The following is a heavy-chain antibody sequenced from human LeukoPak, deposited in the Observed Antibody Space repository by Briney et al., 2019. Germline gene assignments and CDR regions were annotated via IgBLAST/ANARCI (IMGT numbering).Heavy chain of an antibody. CDR1: GFTFSDYF. V-gene: IGHV3-11*01. J-gene: IGHJ4*02. D-gene: IGHD6-19*01. CDR2: ISSSGSTI. Sequence: GGSLRLSCAASGFTFSDYFLSWIRQAPGKGLEWVSYISSSGSTIYYADSVKGRFTISRDNAKNSLYLQMNSLRAEDTAVYYCARWLSGWYVLDYWGQGTLVTVSS. CDR3: ARWLSGWYVLDY.